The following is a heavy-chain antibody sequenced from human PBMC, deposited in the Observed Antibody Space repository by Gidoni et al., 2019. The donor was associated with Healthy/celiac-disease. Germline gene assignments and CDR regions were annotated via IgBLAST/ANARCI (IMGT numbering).Heavy chain of an antibody. D-gene: IGHD6-19*01. Sequence: EVQLVESGGGLVQPGGSLRLSCADSGLTFSRHWMHWVRQAPGKGLVGVSRSKRDGSSTSYADSVKGRFTISRDNAKNTLYLQMNSLRAEDTAVYYCARGSLGYSSGWPPPGPDYWGQGTLVTVSS. CDR3: ARGSLGYSSGWPPPGPDY. CDR2: SKRDGSST. V-gene: IGHV3-74*01. J-gene: IGHJ4*02. CDR1: GLTFSRHW.